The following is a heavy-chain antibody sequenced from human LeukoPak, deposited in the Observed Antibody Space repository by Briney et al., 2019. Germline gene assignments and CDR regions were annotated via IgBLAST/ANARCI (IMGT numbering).Heavy chain of an antibody. CDR2: ISGSGGSA. CDR1: GFTFSSYA. D-gene: IGHD4-23*01. Sequence: GGSLRLSCAASGFTFSSYAMSWVRQAPGKGLEWVSAISGSGGSAYYADSVKGRFTISRDNSKNMLYLQMNSLRAEDTAVYYCAKYGGNSGPFDYWGQGTLVTVSS. CDR3: AKYGGNSGPFDY. V-gene: IGHV3-23*01. J-gene: IGHJ4*02.